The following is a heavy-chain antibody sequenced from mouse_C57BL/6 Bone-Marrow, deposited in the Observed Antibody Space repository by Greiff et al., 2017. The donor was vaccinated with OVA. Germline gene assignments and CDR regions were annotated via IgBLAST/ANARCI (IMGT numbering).Heavy chain of an antibody. J-gene: IGHJ2*01. D-gene: IGHD2-4*01. CDR1: GFTFSDYY. CDR2: INYDGSST. CDR3: ASEGSLSMRLRRGYYFDY. Sequence: DVKLVESEGGLVQPGSSMKLSCTASGFTFSDYYMAWFRQVPEKGLEWVANINYDGSSTYYLDSLKSRFIISRDNAKNILYLQMSSLKSEDTATYYCASEGSLSMRLRRGYYFDYWGQGTTLTVSS. V-gene: IGHV5-16*01.